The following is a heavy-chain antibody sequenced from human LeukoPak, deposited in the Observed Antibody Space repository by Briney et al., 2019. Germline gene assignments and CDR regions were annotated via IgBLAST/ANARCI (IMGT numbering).Heavy chain of an antibody. CDR3: ARVDSAMARPFDY. Sequence: GESLKISCKVSGSLFATYWIAWVRQMPGKGLEWMGMIYPGDSETRYSPSFQGQVTMSADKSITTAYLQWGSLKASDTAMYYCARVDSAMARPFDYWGQGTLVTVSS. CDR2: IYPGDSET. J-gene: IGHJ4*02. D-gene: IGHD5-18*01. V-gene: IGHV5-51*01. CDR1: GSLFATYW.